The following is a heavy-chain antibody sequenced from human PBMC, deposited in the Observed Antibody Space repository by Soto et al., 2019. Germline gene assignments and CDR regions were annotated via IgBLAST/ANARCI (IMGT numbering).Heavy chain of an antibody. J-gene: IGHJ6*02. CDR3: ARDKARIAARPTSYYYYYGMDV. Sequence: PSETLSLTCAVSGYSISSSNWWGWIRQPPGKGLEWIGNIYYSGSAYYNPSLKSRVTISVDTSKNQFSLKLTSVTAVDTAVYYCARDKARIAARPTSYYYYYGMDVWGQGTTFTVPS. CDR1: GYSISSSNW. D-gene: IGHD6-6*01. V-gene: IGHV4-28*03. CDR2: IYYSGSA.